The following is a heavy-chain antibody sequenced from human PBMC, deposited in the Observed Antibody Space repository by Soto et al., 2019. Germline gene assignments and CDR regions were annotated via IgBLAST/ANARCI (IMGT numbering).Heavy chain of an antibody. Sequence: ASVKVSCKASGYTFTSYAMHWVRQAPGQRLEWMGWINAGNGNTKYSQKFQGRVTITRDTSASTAYMELSSLRSEDTAVYYCAREPRPSFYDILTGPSPTNYYYYYGMDVWGQGTTVTVSS. CDR1: GYTFTSYA. D-gene: IGHD3-9*01. CDR3: AREPRPSFYDILTGPSPTNYYYYYGMDV. V-gene: IGHV1-3*01. CDR2: INAGNGNT. J-gene: IGHJ6*02.